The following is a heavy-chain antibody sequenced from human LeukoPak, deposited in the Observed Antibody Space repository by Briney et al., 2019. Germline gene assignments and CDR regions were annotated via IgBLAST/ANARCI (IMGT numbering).Heavy chain of an antibody. D-gene: IGHD3-3*01. CDR2: IYTSGST. CDR3: AGGSITIFGVDHYYYYYGMDV. Sequence: SQTLSLTCTVSGGSISSGSYYWSWIRQPAGKGLEWIGRIYTSGSTNYNHSLKSRVTISVDTSKNQFSLKLSSVTAADTAVYYCAGGSITIFGVDHYYYYYGMDVWGQGTTVTVSS. V-gene: IGHV4-61*02. CDR1: GGSISSGSYY. J-gene: IGHJ6*02.